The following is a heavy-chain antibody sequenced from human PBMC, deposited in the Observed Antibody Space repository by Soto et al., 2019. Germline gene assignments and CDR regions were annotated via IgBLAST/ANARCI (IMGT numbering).Heavy chain of an antibody. CDR3: AREAGTAYYYYYYMDV. Sequence: PGGSLRLSCAASGFTFSSYWMSWVRQAPGKGLEWVANIKQDGSEKYYVDSVKGRFTISRDNAKNSLYLQMNSLRAEDTAVYYCAREAGTAYYYYYYMDVWGKGTTVTVSS. CDR2: IKQDGSEK. D-gene: IGHD6-13*01. J-gene: IGHJ6*03. CDR1: GFTFSSYW. V-gene: IGHV3-7*01.